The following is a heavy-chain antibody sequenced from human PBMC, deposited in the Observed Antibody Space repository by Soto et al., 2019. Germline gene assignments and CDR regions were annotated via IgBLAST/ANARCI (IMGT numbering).Heavy chain of an antibody. CDR3: VRDRSGRYWEGFDY. Sequence: EVQLVESGGGLVQLGGSRRLSCAASGFTFSSFWMTWVRQAPGKGLEWVANIKPDGSEKDYVDSVKGRFTISRDNARNSLFLEMKSLSSEYTAVYSCVRDRSGRYWEGFDYWGQGTLVTVSS. CDR2: IKPDGSEK. D-gene: IGHD1-26*01. CDR1: GFTFSSFW. V-gene: IGHV3-7*01. J-gene: IGHJ4*02.